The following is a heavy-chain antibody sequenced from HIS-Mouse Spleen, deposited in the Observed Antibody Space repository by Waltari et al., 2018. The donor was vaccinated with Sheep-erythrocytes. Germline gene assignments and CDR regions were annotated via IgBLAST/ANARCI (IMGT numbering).Heavy chain of an antibody. J-gene: IGHJ4*02. CDR3: ARVSGGNSNRFDY. V-gene: IGHV3-66*01. D-gene: IGHD2-21*02. Sequence: APGKGLEWVSVIYSGGSTYYADSVKGRFTISRDNSKNTRYLQMNSLRAEDTAVYYCARVSGGNSNRFDYWGQGTLVTVSS. CDR2: IYSGGST.